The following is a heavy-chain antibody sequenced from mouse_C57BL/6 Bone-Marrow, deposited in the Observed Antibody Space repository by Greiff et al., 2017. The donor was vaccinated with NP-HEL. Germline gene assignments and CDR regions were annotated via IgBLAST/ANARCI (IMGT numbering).Heavy chain of an antibody. J-gene: IGHJ3*01. Sequence: VQLQQPGAELVKPGASVKLSCKASGYTFTSYWMHWVKQRPGQGLEWIGIIHPNSGSTNYNEKFKSKATLTVDKSSSTAYMQLSSLTSEDSAVYYCARHEVNPYDGYIFAYWGQGTLVTVSA. CDR3: ARHEVNPYDGYIFAY. CDR1: GYTFTSYW. CDR2: IHPNSGST. D-gene: IGHD2-3*01. V-gene: IGHV1-64*01.